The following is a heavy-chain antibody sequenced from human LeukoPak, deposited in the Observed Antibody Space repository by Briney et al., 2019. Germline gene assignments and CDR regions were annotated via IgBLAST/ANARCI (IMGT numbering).Heavy chain of an antibody. J-gene: IGHJ4*02. CDR2: IYPGDSDT. D-gene: IGHD5-24*01. V-gene: IGHV5-51*01. CDR3: ARRGDGYAPDY. CDR1: GYRFTGDW. Sequence: GESLKISCKASGYRFTGDWIGWVRQMPGKGLEWMGIIYPGDSDTRYSPSFQGQVTISADKSISTAYLQWSSLKASDTAMYYCARRGDGYAPDYWGQGTLVTVSS.